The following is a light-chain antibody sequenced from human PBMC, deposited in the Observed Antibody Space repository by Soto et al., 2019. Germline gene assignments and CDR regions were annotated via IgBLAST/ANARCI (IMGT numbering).Light chain of an antibody. Sequence: EIVMTQSPATLSVSPGERATLSCRASQSVSSNLAWYQQKPGHAPRLLIYGASTRATGIPASFSGSGSGTEFTLPITSLQSEDFAVYYCHQYNNWPFTFGQGTRLEMK. CDR3: HQYNNWPFT. CDR2: GAS. V-gene: IGKV3-15*01. J-gene: IGKJ5*01. CDR1: QSVSSN.